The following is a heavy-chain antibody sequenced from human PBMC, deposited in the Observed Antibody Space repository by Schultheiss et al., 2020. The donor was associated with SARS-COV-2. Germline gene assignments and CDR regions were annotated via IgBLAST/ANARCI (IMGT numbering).Heavy chain of an antibody. CDR3: ARDPRDYDYVWGSRDYYGMDV. D-gene: IGHD3-16*01. Sequence: GGSLRLSCAASGFTFSNYSMNWVRQAPGKGLEWVSSISSSSSYIYYADSVKGRFTISRDNAKNSLYLQMNSLRAEDTAVYYCARDPRDYDYVWGSRDYYGMDVWGQGTTVTVSS. V-gene: IGHV3-21*01. CDR2: ISSSSSYI. J-gene: IGHJ6*02. CDR1: GFTFSNYS.